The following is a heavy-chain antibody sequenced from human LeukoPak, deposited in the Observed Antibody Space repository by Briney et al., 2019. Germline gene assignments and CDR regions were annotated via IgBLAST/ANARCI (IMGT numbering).Heavy chain of an antibody. CDR3: AKDGGSGWYVGYYFAY. CDR1: GFTFSSYG. Sequence: PGGSLRLSCAASGFTFSSYGMHWVRQAPGKGLKWVAVISYDGSNKSYADSVKGRFTISRDNSKNMMYLQMNSLRAEDTAVYYCAKDGGSGWYVGYYFAYWGQGTLVTVSS. CDR2: ISYDGSNK. V-gene: IGHV3-30*18. J-gene: IGHJ4*02. D-gene: IGHD6-19*01.